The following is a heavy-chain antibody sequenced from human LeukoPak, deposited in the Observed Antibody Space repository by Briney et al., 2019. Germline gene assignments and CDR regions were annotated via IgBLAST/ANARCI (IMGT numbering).Heavy chain of an antibody. J-gene: IGHJ4*02. CDR2: ISSSSSYI. Sequence: PGGSLRLSCAASGFTFSSYSMKWVRQATGKGLEWVSSISSSSSYIYYADSVKGRFTIYRDNAKNSLYLQMNSLRAEDTAVYYCAREDSGSYYYFDYWGQGTLVTVSS. CDR3: AREDSGSYYYFDY. V-gene: IGHV3-21*01. CDR1: GFTFSSYS. D-gene: IGHD1-26*01.